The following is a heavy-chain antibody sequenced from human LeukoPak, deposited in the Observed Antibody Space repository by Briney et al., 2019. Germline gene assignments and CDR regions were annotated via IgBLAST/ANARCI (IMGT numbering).Heavy chain of an antibody. CDR1: GFTFTSSA. CDR2: IVVGSGNT. V-gene: IGHV1-58*01. J-gene: IGHJ6*03. CDR3: AAPSSMLVHDYYYYMDV. Sequence: SVKVSCKASGFTFTSSAVQWVRQARGQRLEWIGWIVVGSGNTNYAQKFQERVTITRDMSISTAYMELSSLRSEDTAVYYCAAPSSMLVHDYYYYMDVWGKGTTVTVSS. D-gene: IGHD6-13*01.